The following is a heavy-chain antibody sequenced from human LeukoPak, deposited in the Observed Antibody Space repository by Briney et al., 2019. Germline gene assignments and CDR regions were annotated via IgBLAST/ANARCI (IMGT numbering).Heavy chain of an antibody. V-gene: IGHV3-15*01. D-gene: IGHD4/OR15-4a*01. CDR1: GITFTSAW. CDR2: IKSKIDGGTT. J-gene: IGHJ4*02. Sequence: GGSLRLSCAASGITFTSAWMMWVRQAPGKGLEWVGRIKSKIDGGTTDYAAPVKERFTISRDDSKNLLFLQMNSLKTEDTAVYYCSTPLVHGAQPDYWGQGTLVTVSS. CDR3: STPLVHGAQPDY.